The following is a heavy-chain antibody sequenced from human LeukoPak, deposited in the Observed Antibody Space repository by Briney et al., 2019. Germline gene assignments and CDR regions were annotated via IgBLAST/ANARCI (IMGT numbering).Heavy chain of an antibody. CDR1: GGSISSSSYY. CDR2: IYYTGRT. V-gene: IGHV4-39*01. J-gene: IGHJ5*02. D-gene: IGHD6-6*01. Sequence: PSETLSLTCTVSGGSISSSSYYWGWIRQPPGKELEWIGSIYYTGRTYYNPSLKSRATITVDTSKNQFSLKLSSVTAADTAAYYCARHSYQPPRVSSSRTNKNWFDPWGQGTLVTVSS. CDR3: ARHSYQPPRVSSSRTNKNWFDP.